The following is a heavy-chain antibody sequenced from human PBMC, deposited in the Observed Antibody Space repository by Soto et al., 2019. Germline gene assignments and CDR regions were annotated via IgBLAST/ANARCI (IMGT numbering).Heavy chain of an antibody. J-gene: IGHJ6*02. V-gene: IGHV5-51*01. Sequence: GESLKISCKGSGYSFTSYWIGWVRQMPGKGLEWMGIIYPGDSDTRYSPSFQGQVTISADKSISTAYLQWSSLKASDTAMYYCARQTTTYYYFWSGYYTGNDYYYYGMDVWGQGTTVTVSS. CDR1: GYSFTSYW. CDR2: IYPGDSDT. D-gene: IGHD3-3*01. CDR3: ARQTTTYYYFWSGYYTGNDYYYYGMDV.